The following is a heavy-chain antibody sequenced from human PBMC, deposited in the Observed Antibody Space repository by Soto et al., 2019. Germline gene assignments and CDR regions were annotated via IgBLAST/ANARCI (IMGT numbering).Heavy chain of an antibody. D-gene: IGHD5-12*01. Sequence: SETLSLTCTVSGGSISSYYWSWIRQPPGKGLEWIGYIYYSGSTNYNPSLKSRVTISVDTSKNQFSLKLSSVTAADTAVYYCARHGYSGYDFGDYWGQGTLVTVSS. V-gene: IGHV4-59*08. CDR3: ARHGYSGYDFGDY. J-gene: IGHJ4*02. CDR2: IYYSGST. CDR1: GGSISSYY.